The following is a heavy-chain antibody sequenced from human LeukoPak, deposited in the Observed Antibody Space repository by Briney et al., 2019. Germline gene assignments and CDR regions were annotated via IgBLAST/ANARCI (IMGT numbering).Heavy chain of an antibody. CDR3: AKDPESPMIRGLFDF. D-gene: IGHD3-10*01. CDR1: GFTLSSYA. Sequence: GSLRLSCVAPGFTLSSYAMCCVREAPGKGLWCGSAICSSRGSTPYADSVNSRFTNSRDNRKNPLYLQMTSLRAEDAGVYYCAKDPESPMIRGLFDFWGQGTLVTVSP. V-gene: IGHV3-23*01. J-gene: IGHJ4*02. CDR2: ICSSRGST.